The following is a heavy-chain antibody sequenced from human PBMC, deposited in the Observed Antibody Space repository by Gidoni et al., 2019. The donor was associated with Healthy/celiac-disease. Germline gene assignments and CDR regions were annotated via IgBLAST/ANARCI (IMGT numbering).Heavy chain of an antibody. CDR3: ARGAGMATIGYYYYGMDV. D-gene: IGHD5-12*01. J-gene: IGHJ6*02. CDR1: GFTFSSYW. V-gene: IGHV3-74*01. CDR2: INSDGSST. Sequence: EVQLVESGGGLVQPGGSLRLSCADSGFTFSSYWMHWVRQAPGKGLVWVSRINSDGSSTSYADSVEGRFTISRDNAKNTLYLQMNSLRAEDTAVYYCARGAGMATIGYYYYGMDVWGQGTTVTVSS.